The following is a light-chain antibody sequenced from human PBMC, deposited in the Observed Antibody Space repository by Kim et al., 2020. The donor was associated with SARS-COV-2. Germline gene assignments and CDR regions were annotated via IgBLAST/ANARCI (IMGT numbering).Light chain of an antibody. J-gene: IGKJ2*01. CDR2: DAS. Sequence: SPGERATLSCRASQTIRSYLAWYQQKPGQAPRLLIYDASNRATGIPARFSGSGSGTDFTLTISSLEPEDFAIYYCQQRNNWPPGYTFGQGTKLAI. CDR3: QQRNNWPPGYT. CDR1: QTIRSY. V-gene: IGKV3-11*01.